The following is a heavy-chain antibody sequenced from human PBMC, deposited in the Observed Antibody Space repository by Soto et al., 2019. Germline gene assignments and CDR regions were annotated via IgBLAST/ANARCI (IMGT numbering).Heavy chain of an antibody. CDR2: IKQDGNDL. J-gene: IGHJ6*03. D-gene: IGHD3-3*01. CDR1: GFTFSSYW. CDR3: ARTIFGVDTHSSYMDV. V-gene: IGHV3-7*01. Sequence: GGSLRLSCAASGFTFSSYWMSWVRQAPEKGLEWVANIKQDGNDLYFVDSVKGRFTISRDNAKNSLYLHMSSLRAEDTGVYYCARTIFGVDTHSSYMDVWGKGTTVTVSS.